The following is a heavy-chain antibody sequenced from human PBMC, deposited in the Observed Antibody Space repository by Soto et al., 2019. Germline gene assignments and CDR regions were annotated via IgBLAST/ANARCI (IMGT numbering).Heavy chain of an antibody. D-gene: IGHD6-13*01. CDR1: GYSISSSNW. Sequence: PSETLSLTCAVSGYSISSSNWWGWIRQPPGKGLEWIGYIYYSGSTYYNPSLKSRVTMSVDTSKNQFSLKLSSVTAVDTAAYYCASRHSSPYFDYWGQGTLLTVSS. J-gene: IGHJ4*02. CDR3: ASRHSSPYFDY. CDR2: IYYSGST. V-gene: IGHV4-28*01.